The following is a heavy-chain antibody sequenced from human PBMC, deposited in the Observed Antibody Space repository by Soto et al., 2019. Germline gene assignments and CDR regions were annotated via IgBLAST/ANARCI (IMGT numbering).Heavy chain of an antibody. CDR3: ARGGHVVVVTAALDY. V-gene: IGHV1-46*01. J-gene: IGHJ4*02. CDR2: VNPSGGHT. CDR1: GDTFTEYY. D-gene: IGHD2-21*02. Sequence: QVQLVQSGAEVKKTGASVTVSCKASGDTFTEYYIHWVRQAPGQGLEWMGTVNPSGGHTTYAQHFLGRMAMTRDTANSTLYMELTSLTSEDSAVYYCARGGHVVVVTAALDYWGQGTLVTVSS.